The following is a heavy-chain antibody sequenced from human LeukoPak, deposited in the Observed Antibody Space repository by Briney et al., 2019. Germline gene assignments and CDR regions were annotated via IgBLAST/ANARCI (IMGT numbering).Heavy chain of an antibody. CDR1: GFTLSSYA. Sequence: GGSLRLSCAASGFTLSSYAMSWVRQAPGKGLEWVPAISGSGGSTYYADSVKGRFTISRDNSKNTLYLQMNSLKVEDTAIYYCARDNWVDCWGQGTLVTVSS. CDR3: ARDNWVDC. J-gene: IGHJ5*01. V-gene: IGHV3-23*01. CDR2: ISGSGGST.